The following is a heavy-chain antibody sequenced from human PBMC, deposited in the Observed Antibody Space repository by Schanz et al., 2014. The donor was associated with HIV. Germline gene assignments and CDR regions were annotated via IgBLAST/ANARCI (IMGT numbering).Heavy chain of an antibody. D-gene: IGHD1-26*01. J-gene: IGHJ4*02. CDR1: GFTFTTAW. Sequence: EVQLVESGGGLVKPGGSLRLSCAASGFTFTTAWMNWVRQAPGKGLEWIGRIESNSDSGTAHYAAPVKGRFTISRDDSKKTLYLQLNSLRIEDTAVYYCNTDHFMAVGRTKTRMGGWGQGTLVTVSS. CDR3: NTDHFMAVGRTKTRMGG. CDR2: IESNSDSGTA. V-gene: IGHV3-15*04.